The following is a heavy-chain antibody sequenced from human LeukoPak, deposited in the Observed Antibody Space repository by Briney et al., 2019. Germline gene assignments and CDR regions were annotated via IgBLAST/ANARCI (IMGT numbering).Heavy chain of an antibody. CDR2: IYYSGST. V-gene: IGHV4-59*01. CDR1: GGSISSYY. D-gene: IGHD2-2*01. Sequence: SETLSLTCTVSGGSISSYYWSWIRQPPGKGLEWIGYIYYSGSTNYNPSLKSRVTISVDTSKNQFSLKLGSVTAADTAVYYCARGGCSSTSCYGEFDYWGQGTLVTVSS. J-gene: IGHJ4*02. CDR3: ARGGCSSTSCYGEFDY.